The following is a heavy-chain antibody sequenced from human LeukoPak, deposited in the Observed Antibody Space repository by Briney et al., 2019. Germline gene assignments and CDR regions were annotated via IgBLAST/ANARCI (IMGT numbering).Heavy chain of an antibody. V-gene: IGHV4-31*03. CDR3: ATYYDRSGYKLDY. CDR1: GGSISSGGYY. CDR2: IYYSGST. Sequence: PSETLSLTRTVSGGSISSGGYYWSWIRQHPGKGLEWIGYIYYSGSTYYNPSLKSRVTISVDTSKDQFSLKLSSVTAADTAIYYCATYYDRSGYKLDYWGQGTLVTVSS. J-gene: IGHJ4*02. D-gene: IGHD3-22*01.